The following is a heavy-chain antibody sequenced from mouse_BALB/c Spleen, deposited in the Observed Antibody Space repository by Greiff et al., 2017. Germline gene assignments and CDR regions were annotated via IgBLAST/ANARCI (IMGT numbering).Heavy chain of an antibody. V-gene: IGHV2-9*02. D-gene: IGHD2-1*01. CDR1: GFSLTSYG. CDR3: ARDRDYGNYVGFAY. Sequence: VKLMESGPGLVAPSQSLSITCTVSGFSLTSYGVHWVRQPPGKGLEWLGVIWAGGSTNYNSALMSRLSISKDNSKSQVFLKMNSLQTDDTAMYYCARDRDYGNYVGFAYWGQGTLVTVSA. CDR2: IWAGGST. J-gene: IGHJ3*01.